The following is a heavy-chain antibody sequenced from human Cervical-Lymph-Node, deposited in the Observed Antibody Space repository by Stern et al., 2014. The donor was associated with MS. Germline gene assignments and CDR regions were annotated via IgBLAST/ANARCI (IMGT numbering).Heavy chain of an antibody. CDR2: ISPKSGGT. J-gene: IGHJ3*02. D-gene: IGHD2-21*01. V-gene: IGHV1-2*06. Sequence: QVQLVQSGAEVKKPGASVNVSCKAFGYIFTDYDIYWVRQAPGQGLEWMGRISPKSGGTHYAQKFQGRVTMTRDTSISTAYMELSGLTFDDTAVYYCARHINPDIWGQGTLVAVSS. CDR3: ARHINPDI. CDR1: GYIFTDYD.